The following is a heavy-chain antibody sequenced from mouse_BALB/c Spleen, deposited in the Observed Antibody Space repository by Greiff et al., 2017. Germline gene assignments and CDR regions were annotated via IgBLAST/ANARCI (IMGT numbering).Heavy chain of an antibody. CDR1: GYAFTNYL. CDR3: ARSTTLYAMDY. J-gene: IGHJ4*01. V-gene: IGHV1-54*01. Sequence: VQLQQSGAELVRPGTSVKVSCKASGYAFTNYLIEWVKQRPGQGLEWIGVINPGSGGTNYNEKFKGKATLTADKSSSTAYMQLSSLTSDDSAVYFCARSTTLYAMDYWGQGTSVTVSS. CDR2: INPGSGGT. D-gene: IGHD2-1*01.